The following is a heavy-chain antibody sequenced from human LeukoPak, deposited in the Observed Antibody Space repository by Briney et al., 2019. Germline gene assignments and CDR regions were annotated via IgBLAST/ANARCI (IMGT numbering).Heavy chain of an antibody. J-gene: IGHJ4*02. Sequence: DSIQGRFTISRDNAENSLYLQMNSLRAEDTAVYYCAKDPGRTRYFDYWGQGTLVTVSS. V-gene: IGHV3-21*06. CDR3: AKDPGRTRYFDY. D-gene: IGHD1/OR15-1a*01.